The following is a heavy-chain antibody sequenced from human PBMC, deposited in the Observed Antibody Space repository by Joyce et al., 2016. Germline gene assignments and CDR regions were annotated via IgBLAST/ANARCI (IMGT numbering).Heavy chain of an antibody. CDR2: MHFNGNT. V-gene: IGHV4-59*02. J-gene: IGHJ4*02. CDR3: ARGGLGGSSGGSESLDN. CDR1: GGSVRSNY. Sequence: QVQLQESGPGLVRPSETLALTCTVSGGSVRSNYWSWIRQSPRKGLEWIGFMHFNGNTNRNPSLRSRVTISLDASKNQISLKFSSVTAADTAVYYGARGGLGGSSGGSESLDNWGQGILVTVSS. D-gene: IGHD2-15*01.